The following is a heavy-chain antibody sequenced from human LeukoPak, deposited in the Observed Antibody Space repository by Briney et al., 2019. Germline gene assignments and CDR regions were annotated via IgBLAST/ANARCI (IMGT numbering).Heavy chain of an antibody. CDR3: AKDLRFGELFDI. Sequence: GGSLRLSCAASGFTFSSYAMSWVRQAPGKGLEWVPAISGSGGSTYYADSVKGRFTIFRDNSKNTLYLQMNSLRAEDTAVYYCAKDLRFGELFDIWGQGTMVTVSS. CDR2: ISGSGGST. CDR1: GFTFSSYA. D-gene: IGHD3-10*01. V-gene: IGHV3-23*01. J-gene: IGHJ3*02.